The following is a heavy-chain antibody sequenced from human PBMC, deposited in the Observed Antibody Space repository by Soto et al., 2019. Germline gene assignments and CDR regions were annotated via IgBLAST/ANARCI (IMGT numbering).Heavy chain of an antibody. CDR3: ARGTFCGCDCYSFDY. J-gene: IGHJ4*02. CDR2: INPGGGST. D-gene: IGHD2-21*02. Sequence: QVQLVQSGAEVRKPGASVKVSCKASGYTFTNNYIHWVRQAPGQGLEWMGIINPGGGSTNYAQKFQARRAKTTDTSTASVYLELSSLTSEVTAVYYCARGTFCGCDCYSFDYWGQGTLVTVSS. V-gene: IGHV1-46*01. CDR1: GYTFTNNY.